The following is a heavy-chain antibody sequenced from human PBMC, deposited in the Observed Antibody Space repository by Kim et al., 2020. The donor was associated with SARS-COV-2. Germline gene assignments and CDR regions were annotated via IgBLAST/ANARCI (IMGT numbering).Heavy chain of an antibody. V-gene: IGHV3-48*03. D-gene: IGHD2-15*01. CDR1: GFTFSSYE. Sequence: GGSLRLSCAASGFTFSSYEMNWVRQAPGKGLEWVSYISSSGSTIYYADSVKGRFNISRDNANNSLDLQMNSLRAEDTAVYYCARVGKNCSGGSCYIYYYYGMDVWGQGTTVTVSS. CDR3: ARVGKNCSGGSCYIYYYYGMDV. J-gene: IGHJ6*02. CDR2: ISSSGSTI.